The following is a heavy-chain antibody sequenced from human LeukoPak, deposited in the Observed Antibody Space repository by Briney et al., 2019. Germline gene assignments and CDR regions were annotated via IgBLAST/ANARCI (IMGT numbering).Heavy chain of an antibody. CDR3: AREYQLLNQYYYYYGMDV. CDR2: IIPNSSGT. Sequence: ASVKVSCKASGYTFTGYYMHWVRQAPGQGLEWMGRIIPNSSGTNYAQKFQGRVTMTRDTSISTAYMELSRLRSDDTAVYYCAREYQLLNQYYYYYGMDVWGQGTAVTVSS. J-gene: IGHJ6*02. V-gene: IGHV1-2*06. D-gene: IGHD2-2*02. CDR1: GYTFTGYY.